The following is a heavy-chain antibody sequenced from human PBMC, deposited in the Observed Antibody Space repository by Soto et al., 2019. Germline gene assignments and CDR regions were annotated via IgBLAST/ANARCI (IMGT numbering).Heavy chain of an antibody. CDR2: INHSGST. D-gene: IGHD6-13*01. CDR1: GGSFSGYY. J-gene: IGHJ6*03. CDR3: ARGPGYSSSWQTFYYYYYMDV. V-gene: IGHV4-34*01. Sequence: QVQLQQWGAGLLKPSETLSLTCAVYGGSFSGYYWSWIRQPPGKGLEWIGEINHSGSTNYSPSLKSRVTISVDTAKNPFSLKLSSVTAADTAVYYCARGPGYSSSWQTFYYYYYMDVWGKGTTVTVSS.